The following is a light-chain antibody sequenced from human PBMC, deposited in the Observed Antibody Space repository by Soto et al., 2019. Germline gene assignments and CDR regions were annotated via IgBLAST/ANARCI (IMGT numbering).Light chain of an antibody. CDR3: QKYDSAPPFT. CDR2: TAS. Sequence: DIPMTQSPSSLSASVGDRVTITCRASHGISNYLAWYQQRPGKVPKLLIYTASTLQSGVPSRFSGSRSGTDFTLTISILQPEDVATYYCQKYDSAPPFTFGGGTKVEIK. J-gene: IGKJ4*01. CDR1: HGISNY. V-gene: IGKV1-27*01.